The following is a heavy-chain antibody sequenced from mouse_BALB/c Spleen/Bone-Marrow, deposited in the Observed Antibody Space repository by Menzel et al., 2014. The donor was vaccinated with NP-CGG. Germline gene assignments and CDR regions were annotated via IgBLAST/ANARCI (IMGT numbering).Heavy chain of an antibody. J-gene: IGHJ3*01. Sequence: LQQSGPELVKPGALVKISCKASGYTFTSYDINWVKQRTGQGLEWIGWIYPGDGSTKYNEKFKGKATLTADKSSSTACKHSSLATSETAVFYFCGRSGDRSCCRFAYWGEGILVTVSA. CDR1: GYTFTSYD. D-gene: IGHD3-2*01. V-gene: IGHV1S33*01. CDR3: GRSGDRSCCRFAY. CDR2: IYPGDGST.